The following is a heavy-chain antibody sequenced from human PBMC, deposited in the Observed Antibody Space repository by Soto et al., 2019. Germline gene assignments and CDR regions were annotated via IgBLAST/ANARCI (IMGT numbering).Heavy chain of an antibody. Sequence: QVHLVQSGAEVKKPGASVKVSCKGSGYAFTTYAITWVRQAPGQGLEWMGWISAHNGNTNYAQKLQGRVTVTRDTSTSTAYMELRSLSSDDTAVYYCARGGYGDYWGQGALVTVSS. D-gene: IGHD1-1*01. CDR3: ARGGYGDY. J-gene: IGHJ4*02. CDR1: GYAFTTYA. CDR2: ISAHNGNT. V-gene: IGHV1-18*01.